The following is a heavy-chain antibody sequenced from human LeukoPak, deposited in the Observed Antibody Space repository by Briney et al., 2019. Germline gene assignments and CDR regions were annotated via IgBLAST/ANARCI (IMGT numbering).Heavy chain of an antibody. CDR2: ISGSGGST. D-gene: IGHD2-15*01. CDR3: AKEEDMPPYYYYGMDV. Sequence: PGGSLRLSCAASGFTFSSYAMSWVRQAPGKGLEWVSAISGSGGSTYYADSVKGRFTISRDNSKNTLYLQMNSLRAEDTAVYYCAKEEDMPPYYYYGMDVWGQGTTVTVSS. V-gene: IGHV3-23*01. J-gene: IGHJ6*02. CDR1: GFTFSSYA.